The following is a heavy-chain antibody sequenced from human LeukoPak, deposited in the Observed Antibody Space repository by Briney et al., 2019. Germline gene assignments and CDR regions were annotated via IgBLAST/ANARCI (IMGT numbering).Heavy chain of an antibody. CDR2: IYTSGST. CDR3: ARVGSSSWLYFDY. Sequence: PSETLSLTCTVSGGSISSYYGSWIRQPAGKGLEWIGRIYTSGSTNYNPSLKSRVTMSVDTSKNQFSLKLSSVTAADTAVYYCARVGSSSWLYFDYWGQGTLVTVSS. D-gene: IGHD6-13*01. J-gene: IGHJ4*02. V-gene: IGHV4-4*07. CDR1: GGSISSYY.